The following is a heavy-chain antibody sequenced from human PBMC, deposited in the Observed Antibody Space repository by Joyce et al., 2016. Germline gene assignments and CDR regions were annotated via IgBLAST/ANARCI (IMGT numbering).Heavy chain of an antibody. CDR1: GFTFGTYW. V-gene: IGHV3-7*01. CDR3: ARDVHVVVTAGYYYGMDV. Sequence: EVKLVESGGGLVQPGGCLRLSCEASGFTFGTYWMSWVRQAPGKGLEWVANIKQEGSEKYYVESVKGRFTISRDNAKNSLYLQMNSLRAEDTAVYYCARDVHVVVTAGYYYGMDVWGQGATVTVSS. D-gene: IGHD2-2*01. CDR2: IKQEGSEK. J-gene: IGHJ6*02.